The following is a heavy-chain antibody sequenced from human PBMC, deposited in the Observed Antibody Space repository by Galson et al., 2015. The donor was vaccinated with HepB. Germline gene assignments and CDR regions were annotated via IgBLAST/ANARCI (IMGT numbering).Heavy chain of an antibody. CDR3: AKRRRGGGSSILPYFYGMDG. CDR2: ISYDGGDK. Sequence: SLRLSCAASGFTFMNYGMHWVRQAPGKGLEWVAFISYDGGDKYYADSVKGRFTISRDNSKNTLYVQMNSLSAEDTAVYYCAKRRRGGGSSILPYFYGMDGWGQGSTVTVSS. CDR1: GFTFMNYG. J-gene: IGHJ6*02. D-gene: IGHD2-15*01. V-gene: IGHV3-30*18.